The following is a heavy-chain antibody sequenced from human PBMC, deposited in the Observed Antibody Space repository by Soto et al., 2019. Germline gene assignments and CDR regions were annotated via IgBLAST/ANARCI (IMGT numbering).Heavy chain of an antibody. V-gene: IGHV3-23*01. D-gene: IGHD1-1*01. CDR2: ISASGGTT. J-gene: IGHJ4*02. CDR3: AKDPGIGDNIKDYFDY. CDR1: GFTFNYYA. Sequence: PAASLRHSYESSGFTFNYYAMSWFRQAPGKGLEWVSTISASGGTTYYADSVKGRFTISRDNSKNTLYLQMNSLRAEDTAVYYCAKDPGIGDNIKDYFDYWGQGT.